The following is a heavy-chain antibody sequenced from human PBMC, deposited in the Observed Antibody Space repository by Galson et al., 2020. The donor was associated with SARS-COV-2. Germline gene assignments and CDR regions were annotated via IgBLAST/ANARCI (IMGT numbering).Heavy chain of an antibody. Sequence: ASETLSLTCTVSGGSISSGGYYWSWIRQHPGKGLEWIGYSYFNGHTFYNPSLRGRVIISLDTSKNQFSLKLSSVTAADTAVYYCARGQGRDCSNGPCYIRDDAFDIWGQGTKVNGPS. CDR1: GGSISSGGYY. D-gene: IGHD2-15*01. CDR3: ARGQGRDCSNGPCYIRDDAFDI. J-gene: IGHJ3*02. CDR2: SYFNGHT. V-gene: IGHV4-31*03.